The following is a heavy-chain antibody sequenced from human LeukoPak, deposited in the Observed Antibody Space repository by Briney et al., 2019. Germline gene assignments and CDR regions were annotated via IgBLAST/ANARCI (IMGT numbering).Heavy chain of an antibody. CDR2: ISASGHST. D-gene: IGHD3-10*01. CDR1: GFTFSSYA. V-gene: IGHV3-23*01. Sequence: PGGSLRLSCAASGFTFSSYAMSWVRQAPGKGLEWVSRISASGHSTTYADSVKGRITISRDNSKNTLFLQVHSLRDDDTAVYYCARVDNMVRGIIAYWGQGTLVTVSS. CDR3: ARVDNMVRGIIAY. J-gene: IGHJ4*02.